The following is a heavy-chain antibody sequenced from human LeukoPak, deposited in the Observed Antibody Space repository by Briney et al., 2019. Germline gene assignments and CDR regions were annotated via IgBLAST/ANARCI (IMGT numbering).Heavy chain of an antibody. CDR2: IIPIFGTA. V-gene: IGHV1-69*13. J-gene: IGHJ5*02. Sequence: ASVKVSCKASGGTFSSYAISWVRQAPGQGLEWMGGIIPIFGTANYAQKFQGRVTITADESTSTAYMGLSSLRSEDTAVYYCARGSLRYFDWLSNNWFDPWGQGTLVAVSS. CDR1: GGTFSSYA. CDR3: ARGSLRYFDWLSNNWFDP. D-gene: IGHD3-9*01.